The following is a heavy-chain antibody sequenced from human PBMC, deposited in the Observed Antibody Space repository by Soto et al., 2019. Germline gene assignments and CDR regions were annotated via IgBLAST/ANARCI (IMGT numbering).Heavy chain of an antibody. V-gene: IGHV3-23*01. CDR2: ISGSGGST. CDR3: AKDRSYIVLMVYASPMAFDI. D-gene: IGHD2-8*01. J-gene: IGHJ3*02. Sequence: EVQLLESGGGLVQPGGSLRLSCAASGFTFSSYAMSWVRQAPGKGLEWVSAISGSGGSTYYADSVKGRFTISRDNSKNTLYLQMNSLRAEDTAVYYCAKDRSYIVLMVYASPMAFDIWGQGTMVTVSS. CDR1: GFTFSSYA.